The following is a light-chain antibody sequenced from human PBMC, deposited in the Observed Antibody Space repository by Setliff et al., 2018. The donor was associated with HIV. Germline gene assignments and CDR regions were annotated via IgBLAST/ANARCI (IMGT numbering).Light chain of an antibody. CDR3: SSYTSRTTVV. CDR1: SSDVGGHNY. J-gene: IGLJ2*01. CDR2: DVT. Sequence: QSVLAQPASVSGSPGQSITISCTGTSSDVGGHNYVSWYQQHPDKAPKLIIYDVTKRPSGVSNHFSGSKSDNTASLTISGLQAEDEADYYCSSYTSRTTVVFGGGT. V-gene: IGLV2-14*03.